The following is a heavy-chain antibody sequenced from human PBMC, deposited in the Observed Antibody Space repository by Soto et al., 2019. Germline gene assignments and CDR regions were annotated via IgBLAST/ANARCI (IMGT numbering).Heavy chain of an antibody. CDR3: ATAPGPY. CDR1: GGSVSSSSYS. V-gene: IGHV4-30-2*01. J-gene: IGHJ4*02. CDR2: IYHSGST. Sequence: SETLSLTCTVSGGSVSSSSYSWSWIRQPPGKGLEWIGYIYHSGSTYYNPSLKSRVTISVDGSKNQFSLKLSSVTAADTAVYYCATAPGPYWGQGTLVTVSS.